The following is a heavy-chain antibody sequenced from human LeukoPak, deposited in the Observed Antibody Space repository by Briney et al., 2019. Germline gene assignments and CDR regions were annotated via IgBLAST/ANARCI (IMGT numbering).Heavy chain of an antibody. Sequence: SETLSLTCTVSGGSISSGDYYWSWIRQPPGKGLEWIGYIYYSGSTYYNPSLKSRVTISVDTSKNQFSLKLSSVTAADTAVYYCARVERFGELLYYFDYWGQGTLVTVSS. CDR1: GGSISSGDYY. V-gene: IGHV4-30-4*08. CDR2: IYYSGST. CDR3: ARVERFGELLYYFDY. D-gene: IGHD3-10*01. J-gene: IGHJ4*02.